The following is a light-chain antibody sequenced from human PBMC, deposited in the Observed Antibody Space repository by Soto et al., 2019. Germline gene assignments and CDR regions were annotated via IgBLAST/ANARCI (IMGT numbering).Light chain of an antibody. V-gene: IGLV2-11*01. Sequence: ALTQPRSVSGSPGQSVTISCTGTSSDVGGYNYVSWYQQHPGKAPKLMIYDVSKRPSGVPDRFSGSKSGNTASLTISGLQAEDEADYYCCSYAGSYTVVFGGGTKVTVL. CDR2: DVS. J-gene: IGLJ2*01. CDR3: CSYAGSYTVV. CDR1: SSDVGGYNY.